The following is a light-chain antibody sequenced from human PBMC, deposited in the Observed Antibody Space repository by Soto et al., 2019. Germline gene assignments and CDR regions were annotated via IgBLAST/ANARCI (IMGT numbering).Light chain of an antibody. V-gene: IGLV2-11*01. Sequence: ALTQPRSVSGSPGQSVTISCTGTSSDVGGYNYVSWYQQHPGKAPKLMIYDVSKRPSGVPDRFSGSKSGNTASLTISGLQAEDEADYYCCSYAGSYTVVFGGGTKVTVL. CDR2: DVS. J-gene: IGLJ2*01. CDR3: CSYAGSYTVV. CDR1: SSDVGGYNY.